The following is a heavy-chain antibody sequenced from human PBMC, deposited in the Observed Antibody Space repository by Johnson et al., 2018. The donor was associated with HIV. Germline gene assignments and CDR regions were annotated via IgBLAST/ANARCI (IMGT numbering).Heavy chain of an antibody. Sequence: VQLVESGGGLVKPGGSLRLPCAASGFTFDNAWMTWVRQAPGKGLEWVGHIKTKTDGGTTDDAAPVKGRFTISRDDAKNTLCLQMNSLKTEDTAIYYCARAPQTYNWNYMMAFDMWGQGTMVTVSP. J-gene: IGHJ3*02. D-gene: IGHD1-7*01. CDR1: GFTFDNAW. V-gene: IGHV3-15*01. CDR2: IKTKTDGGTT. CDR3: ARAPQTYNWNYMMAFDM.